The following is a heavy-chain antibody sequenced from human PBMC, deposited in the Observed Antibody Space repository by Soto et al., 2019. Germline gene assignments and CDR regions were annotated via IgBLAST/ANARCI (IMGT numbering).Heavy chain of an antibody. Sequence: EVELVESGGALVKPGGSLTVSCAASGFTFSFFTMNWVRQAPGKGLEWVSSIVSSSNYKHYADSVKGRFSISRDNAKNSLYLHISSLRAEDTGIYYCTRVGNYYSYAMDVWGQGTPVTVSS. J-gene: IGHJ6*02. CDR1: GFTFSFFT. CDR3: TRVGNYYSYAMDV. V-gene: IGHV3-21*01. CDR2: IVSSSNYK. D-gene: IGHD2-15*01.